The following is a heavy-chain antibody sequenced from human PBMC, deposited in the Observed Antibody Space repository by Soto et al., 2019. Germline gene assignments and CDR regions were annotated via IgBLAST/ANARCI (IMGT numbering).Heavy chain of an antibody. J-gene: IGHJ6*02. CDR2: IDPSDSYT. CDR1: GYSCTSYW. Sequence: PXESLKISFKGSGYSCTSYWISWVRQIPGKGLEWMGRIDPSDSYTNYSPSFQGHVTISADKSISTAYLQWSSLKASDTAMYYCARLRGTIFGEANHYYYYGMDVWGQGTTVTVSS. D-gene: IGHD3-3*01. CDR3: ARLRGTIFGEANHYYYYGMDV. V-gene: IGHV5-10-1*01.